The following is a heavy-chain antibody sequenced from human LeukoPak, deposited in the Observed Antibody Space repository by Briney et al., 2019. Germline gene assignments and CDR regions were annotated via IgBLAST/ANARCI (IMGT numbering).Heavy chain of an antibody. D-gene: IGHD3-22*01. CDR3: AKGNYYDSSGYYNDY. CDR2: INWNSGSI. CDR1: GFTFRSYA. V-gene: IGHV3-9*01. J-gene: IGHJ4*02. Sequence: GGSLRLSCAGSGFTFRSYAMAWVRQAPGKGREWVSGINWNSGSIGYADSVKGRFTISRDNAKNSLYLQMNSLRAEDTALYYCAKGNYYDSSGYYNDYWGQGTLVTVSS.